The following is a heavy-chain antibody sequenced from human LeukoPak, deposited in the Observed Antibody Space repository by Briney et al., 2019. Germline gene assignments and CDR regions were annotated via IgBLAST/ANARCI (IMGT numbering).Heavy chain of an antibody. J-gene: IGHJ4*02. CDR3: ARTRSWLPFEY. CDR2: INTSGNT. V-gene: IGHV4-4*07. D-gene: IGHD5-12*01. Sequence: SETLSLTCTVSGGSISSFYWSWVRQPAGKGLEWIGRINTSGNTNYNPSLKSRVTMSIDTSKNQFSLKLSSMTAADTAVYYCARTRSWLPFEYWGQGTPVTVSS. CDR1: GGSISSFY.